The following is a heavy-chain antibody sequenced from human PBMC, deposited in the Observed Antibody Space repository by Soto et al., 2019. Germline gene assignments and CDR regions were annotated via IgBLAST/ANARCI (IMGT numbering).Heavy chain of an antibody. Sequence: SETLSLTCAVSGGSISRGGYSWSWLRQPPGKGLEWIGYIYHSGSTYYNPSLKSRVTISVDRSKNQFSLKLSSVTDADTAVYYCARVPDYWAQGTLVTVSS. J-gene: IGHJ4*02. CDR1: GGSISRGGYS. CDR2: IYHSGST. CDR3: ARVPDY. V-gene: IGHV4-30-2*01.